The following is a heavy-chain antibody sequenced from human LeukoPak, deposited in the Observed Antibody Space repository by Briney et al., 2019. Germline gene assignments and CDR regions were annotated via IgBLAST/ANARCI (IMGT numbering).Heavy chain of an antibody. CDR1: GGSISSGDYY. CDR2: IYYSGST. D-gene: IGHD2-21*02. V-gene: IGHV4-30-4*01. Sequence: PSQTLSLTCTVSGGSISSGDYYWSWIRQPPGKGLEWIGYIYYSGSTYYNPSLKSRVTISVDTSKNQFSLKLSSVTAADTAVYYCARVGSGATYCGGDCYSYYFDYWGQGTLVTVSS. J-gene: IGHJ4*02. CDR3: ARVGSGATYCGGDCYSYYFDY.